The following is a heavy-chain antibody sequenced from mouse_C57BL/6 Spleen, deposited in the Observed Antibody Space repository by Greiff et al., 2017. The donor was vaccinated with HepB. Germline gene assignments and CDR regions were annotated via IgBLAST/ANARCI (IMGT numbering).Heavy chain of an antibody. J-gene: IGHJ4*01. Sequence: EVKLVDSGGGLVKPGGSLKLSCAASGFTFSDYGMHWVRQAPEKGLEWVAYISSGSSTIYYADTVKGRFTISRDNAKNTLFLQMTSLRSEDTAMYYCARPFYYYGSRRNAMDYWGQGTSVTVSS. CDR3: ARPFYYYGSRRNAMDY. CDR2: ISSGSSTI. CDR1: GFTFSDYG. D-gene: IGHD1-1*01. V-gene: IGHV5-17*01.